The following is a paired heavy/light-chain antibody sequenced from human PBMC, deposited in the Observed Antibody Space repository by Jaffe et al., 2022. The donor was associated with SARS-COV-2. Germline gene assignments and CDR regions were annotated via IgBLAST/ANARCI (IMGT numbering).Heavy chain of an antibody. Sequence: QVQLQESGPGLVKPSQTLSLTCTVSGGSISSGDYYWSWIRQPPGKGLEWIGYIYYSGSTYYNPSLKSRVTISVDTSKNQFSLKLSSVTAADTAVYYCARGDIVATITGILFDYWGQGTLVTVSS. CDR1: GGSISSGDYY. V-gene: IGHV4-30-4*01. D-gene: IGHD5-12*01. J-gene: IGHJ4*02. CDR3: ARGDIVATITGILFDY. CDR2: IYYSGST.
Light chain of an antibody. CDR3: QQYNNWPPLA. V-gene: IGKV3-15*01. J-gene: IGKJ1*01. CDR1: QSVSSN. CDR2: GAS. Sequence: EIVMTQSPATLSVSPGERATLSCRASQSVSSNLAWYQQKPGQAPRLLIYGASTRATGIPARFSGSGSGTEFTLTISSLQSEDFAVYYCQQYNNWPPLAFGQGTKVEIK.